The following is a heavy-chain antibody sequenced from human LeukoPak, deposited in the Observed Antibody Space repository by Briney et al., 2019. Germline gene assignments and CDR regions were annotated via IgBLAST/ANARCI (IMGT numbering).Heavy chain of an antibody. CDR3: ARDRDGGFAFDI. J-gene: IGHJ3*02. V-gene: IGHV3-64*01. CDR1: GFTFRNYA. CDR2: IMPNGETR. D-gene: IGHD2-15*01. Sequence: GGSLRLSCTASGFTFRNYAMHWVRQAPGKGLEYVSAIMPNGETRGYANSMKGRFTISRDNSKNTLYLQMGSLRAEDMAIYYCARDRDGGFAFDIWGQGTLVTVSS.